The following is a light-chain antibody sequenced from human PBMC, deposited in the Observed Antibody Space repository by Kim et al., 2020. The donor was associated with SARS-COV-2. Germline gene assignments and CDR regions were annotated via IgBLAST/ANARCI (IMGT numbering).Light chain of an antibody. CDR1: QSISSN. CDR3: QQYNNWPPLT. Sequence: VSPGERATLSCRASQSISSNLAWYQQKPGQAPRLLIHYASTRATGIPARFSGSGFGTEFTLTISSLQSEDFAIYYCQQYNNWPPLTFGGGTKLEI. V-gene: IGKV3-15*01. CDR2: YAS. J-gene: IGKJ4*01.